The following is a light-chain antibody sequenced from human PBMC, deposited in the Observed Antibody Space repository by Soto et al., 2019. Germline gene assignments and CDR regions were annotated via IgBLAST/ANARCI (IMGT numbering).Light chain of an antibody. Sequence: DIQMTQSPASLSSSVGYRFTSTCRASQTISSWLAWYQQKPGKAPKLLIYKASTLKSGVPSRFSGSGSGTEFTLTISSLQPDDFATYYCQHYNSYSEAFGQGTKVDI. J-gene: IGKJ1*01. V-gene: IGKV1-5*03. CDR2: KAS. CDR3: QHYNSYSEA. CDR1: QTISSW.